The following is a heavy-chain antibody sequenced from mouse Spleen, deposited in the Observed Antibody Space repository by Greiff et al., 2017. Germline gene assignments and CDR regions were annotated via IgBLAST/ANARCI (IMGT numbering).Heavy chain of an antibody. D-gene: IGHD4-1*01. V-gene: IGHV2-9*02. CDR3: ARDGWDDWFAY. CDR2: IWAGGST. J-gene: IGHJ3*01. CDR1: GFSLTSYG. Sequence: QVQLKESGPGLVAPSQSLSITCTVSGFSLTSYGVHWVRQPPGKGLEWLGVIWAGGSTNYNSALMSRLSISKDNSKSQVFLKMNSLQTDDTAMYYCARDGWDDWFAYWGQGTLVTVSA.